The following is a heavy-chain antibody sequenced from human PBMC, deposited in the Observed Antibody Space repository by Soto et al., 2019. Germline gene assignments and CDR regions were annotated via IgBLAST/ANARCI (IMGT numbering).Heavy chain of an antibody. CDR3: AKGRGYYYLMCDAFDI. V-gene: IGHV3-9*01. J-gene: IGHJ3*02. D-gene: IGHD3-22*01. Sequence: GGSLRLSCAASGFTFDDYAMHWVRQAPGKGLEWVSGISWNSGSIGYADSVKGRFTISRDNAKNSLYLQRNSLRAEDTSLYYCAKGRGYYYLMCDAFDIWGQGTMVTVSS. CDR2: ISWNSGSI. CDR1: GFTFDDYA.